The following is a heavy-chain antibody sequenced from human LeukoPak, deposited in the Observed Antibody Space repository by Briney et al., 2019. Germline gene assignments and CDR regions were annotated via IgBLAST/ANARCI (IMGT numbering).Heavy chain of an antibody. D-gene: IGHD6-19*01. CDR2: ISSDGSSK. V-gene: IGHV3-74*01. CDR3: ARVPITLAGTKDAKYFQH. J-gene: IGHJ1*01. Sequence: GGSLRLSCAASGFTFNSYWMSWVRQAPGKGLVWVSRISSDGSSKNYADSVKGRFTISRDNAKNTLYLQMNSLRAEDTAVYYCARVPITLAGTKDAKYFQHWGQGTLVTVSS. CDR1: GFTFNSYW.